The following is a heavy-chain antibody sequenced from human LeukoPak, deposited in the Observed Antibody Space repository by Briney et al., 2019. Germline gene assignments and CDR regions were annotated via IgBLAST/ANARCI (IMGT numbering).Heavy chain of an antibody. CDR1: GGSFSSYY. D-gene: IGHD6-13*01. CDR2: INHSGST. J-gene: IGHJ5*02. CDR3: ASRVQQYSSSWYRKNWFDP. V-gene: IGHV4-34*01. Sequence: SETLSLTCAVYGGSFSSYYWSWIRQPPGKGLEWIGEINHSGSTNYNPSLKSRVTISVDTSKNQFSLKLSSVTAADTAVYYCASRVQQYSSSWYRKNWFDPWGQGTLVTVSS.